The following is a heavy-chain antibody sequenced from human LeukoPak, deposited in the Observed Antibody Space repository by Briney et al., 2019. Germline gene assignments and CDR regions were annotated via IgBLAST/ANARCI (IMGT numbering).Heavy chain of an antibody. D-gene: IGHD4-17*01. CDR2: IKQDGSEK. J-gene: IGHJ6*03. CDR3: ARATVTSSFFYYNYMDI. V-gene: IGHV3-7*01. CDR1: GFTFSSYW. Sequence: GGSLRLSCAAYGFTFSSYWMSWVRQAPGKGLEWVANIKQDGSEKYYVDSVKGRFTISRDNTKNSLYLQMNSLRAEDTAVYYCARATVTSSFFYYNYMDIWGKGTTVTVSS.